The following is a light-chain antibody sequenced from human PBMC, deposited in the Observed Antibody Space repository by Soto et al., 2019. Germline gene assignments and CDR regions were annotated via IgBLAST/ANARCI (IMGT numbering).Light chain of an antibody. V-gene: IGKV1-5*01. Sequence: DIQMTQSPSTLSASVGDRVTITCRASQSVSIWLAWYQQKPGVAPNLLIYAASNLGSGVPSRFSGSGFGTEFTLTISSLQPDDFATYYCQQYNNYSGTFGQGTKVEIK. CDR2: AAS. J-gene: IGKJ1*01. CDR3: QQYNNYSGT. CDR1: QSVSIW.